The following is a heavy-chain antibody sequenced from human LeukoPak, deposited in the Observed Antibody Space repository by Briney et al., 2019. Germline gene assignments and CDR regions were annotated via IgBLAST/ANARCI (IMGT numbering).Heavy chain of an antibody. CDR3: ARTQSLRDSFYGY. CDR2: MNPNSGNT. D-gene: IGHD3-9*01. CDR1: GYTFTSFD. V-gene: IGHV1-8*03. J-gene: IGHJ4*02. Sequence: ASVKVSCKASGYTFTSFDINWVRQATGQGLEWMGWMNPNSGNTGYAQKFQGRVTIARNTSISTAYLELSSLRSEDTAVYYCARTQSLRDSFYGYWGQGTLVTVSS.